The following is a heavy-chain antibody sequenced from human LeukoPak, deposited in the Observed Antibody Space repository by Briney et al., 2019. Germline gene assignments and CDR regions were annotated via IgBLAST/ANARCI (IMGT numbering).Heavy chain of an antibody. D-gene: IGHD6-13*01. CDR2: IRYDGSNK. J-gene: IGHJ6*03. Sequence: GGSLRLSCAASGFTFSSYGMHWVRQAPGKGLEWVAFIRYDGSNKYYADSVKGRFTISRDNSKNTLYLQMNSLRAEDTAVYYCARGGIAAALGYSYYYIDVWGKGTTVTVSS. CDR1: GFTFSSYG. CDR3: ARGGIAAALGYSYYYIDV. V-gene: IGHV3-30*02.